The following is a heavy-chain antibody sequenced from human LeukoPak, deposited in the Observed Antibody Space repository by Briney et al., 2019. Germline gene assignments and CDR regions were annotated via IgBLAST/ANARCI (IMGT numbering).Heavy chain of an antibody. CDR2: IYYSGST. V-gene: IGHV4-59*01. CDR3: PRVRPVGSSWSLDY. Sequence: SETLSLTRTVSGGSLSSYFWSWIRQPPRKGLEWIGYIYYSGSTNYNPSLKCRVTISLDKSKHQFSLKPNSVTDAYTTGYFFPRVRPVGSSWSLDYWGEGTLVTVSS. J-gene: IGHJ4*02. CDR1: GGSLSSYF. D-gene: IGHD6-13*01.